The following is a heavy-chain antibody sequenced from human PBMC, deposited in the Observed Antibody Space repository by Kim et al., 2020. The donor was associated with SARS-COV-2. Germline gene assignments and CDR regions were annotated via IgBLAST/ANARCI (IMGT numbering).Heavy chain of an antibody. J-gene: IGHJ5*02. CDR1: GYSISSGYY. CDR2: IYHSGST. D-gene: IGHD3-10*01. CDR3: ARDKIKLMSRGWFDP. Sequence: SETLSLTCTVSGYSISSGYYWGWIRQPPGKGLEWIGSIYHSGSTYYNPSLKSRVTISVDTSKNHFSLKLSSVTAPDPAVYYCARDKIKLMSRGWFDPWG. V-gene: IGHV4-38-2*02.